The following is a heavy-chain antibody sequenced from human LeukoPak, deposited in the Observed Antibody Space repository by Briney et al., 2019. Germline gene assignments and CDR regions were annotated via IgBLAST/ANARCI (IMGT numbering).Heavy chain of an antibody. CDR2: IIPIFGTA. CDR3: VRRLGSGSVFDP. J-gene: IGHJ5*02. CDR1: GCTFSSYA. D-gene: IGHD3-10*02. Sequence: ASLKVSCKASGCTFSSYAISWVRQAPGQGLEWMGGIIPIFGTANYAQKFQGRVTITADESTSTAYMELSSLRSEDTAVYYCVRRLGSGSVFDPWGQGTLVTVSS. V-gene: IGHV1-69*01.